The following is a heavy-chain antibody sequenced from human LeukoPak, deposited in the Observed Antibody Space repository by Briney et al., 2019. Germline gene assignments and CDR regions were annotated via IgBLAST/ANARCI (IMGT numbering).Heavy chain of an antibody. J-gene: IGHJ3*02. CDR2: IYTSGST. CDR1: DGSISSYY. CDR3: ARELQKWDAFDI. Sequence: SETLSLTCTVSDGSISSYYWSWIRQSAGKGLEWIGHIYTSGSTNYNPSLKSRVTMSVDTSKNQFSLKLSSVTAADTAVYYCARELQKWDAFDIWGQGTMVTVSS. V-gene: IGHV4-4*07. D-gene: IGHD4-11*01.